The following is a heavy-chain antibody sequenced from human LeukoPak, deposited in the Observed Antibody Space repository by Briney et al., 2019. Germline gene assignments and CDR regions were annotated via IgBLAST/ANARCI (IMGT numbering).Heavy chain of an antibody. V-gene: IGHV3-7*01. D-gene: IGHD3-10*01. CDR1: GFTFSRYW. Sequence: GGSLRLSCAASGFTFSRYWMSWVRQAPGKGLEWVANIKQDGSEKYYVDSVKGRFTISRDNAKNSLYLQMNSLRAEDTAVYYCAKGPDYYGSGSYLWYMDVWGKGTTVIISS. J-gene: IGHJ6*03. CDR3: AKGPDYYGSGSYLWYMDV. CDR2: IKQDGSEK.